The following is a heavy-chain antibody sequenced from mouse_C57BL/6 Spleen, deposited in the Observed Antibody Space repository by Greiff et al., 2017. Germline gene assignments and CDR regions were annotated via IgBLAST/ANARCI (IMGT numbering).Heavy chain of an antibody. CDR3: GRDHGKWYIDF. D-gene: IGHD1-1*01. CDR2: ISDGGSYT. CDR1: GFTFSSYA. Sequence: EVKLMESGGGLVKPGGSLKLSCAASGFTFSSYAMSWVRQTPEQRLEWVATISDGGSYTYYPDTVKGRFTLSRDNAKNNLYLQMSHLKSEDTAMDYCGRDHGKWYIDFWGTGTTVTVSS. V-gene: IGHV5-4*01. J-gene: IGHJ1*03.